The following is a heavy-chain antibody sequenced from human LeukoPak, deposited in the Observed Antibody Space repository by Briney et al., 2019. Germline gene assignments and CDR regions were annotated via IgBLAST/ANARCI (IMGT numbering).Heavy chain of an antibody. D-gene: IGHD4-17*01. CDR1: GGSISSYY. CDR3: ARRAGEYSHPYDY. V-gene: IGHV4-59*01. J-gene: IGHJ4*02. CDR2: IYNSGST. Sequence: SETLSLTCTVSGGSISSYYWSWIRQPPGKGLEWIGYIYNSGSTNYNPSLKSRVTISVDTSKNQFSLKLSSVTAADTAVYYCARRAGEYSHPYDYWGQGTLVTVSS.